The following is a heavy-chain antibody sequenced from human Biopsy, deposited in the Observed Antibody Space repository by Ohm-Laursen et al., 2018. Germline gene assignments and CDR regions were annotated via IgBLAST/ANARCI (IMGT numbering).Heavy chain of an antibody. CDR2: IFNSANT. CDR3: ARGDYFDSNGYFWFDP. V-gene: IGHV4-31*01. D-gene: IGHD3-22*01. CDR1: GGSISSGGSY. J-gene: IGHJ5*02. Sequence: PSETLSLTCTVSGGSISSGGSYWSWIRQRPGKGLEWIGYIFNSANTYYNPSLKNLITISGDTSKNQFSLKLISVTAADTAVYYCARGDYFDSNGYFWFDPWGQGTLVTVSS.